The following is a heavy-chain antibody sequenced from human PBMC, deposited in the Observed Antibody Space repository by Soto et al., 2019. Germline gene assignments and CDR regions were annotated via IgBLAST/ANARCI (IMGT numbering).Heavy chain of an antibody. Sequence: GASVKVSCKASGYTFTSYDINWVRQATGQGLEWMGWMNPNSGNTGYAQKFQGRVTMTRNTSISTAYMELSSLRSEDTAVYYCARCPTSRGSAGSGCDYYGMDGWGQGTTGSVSS. J-gene: IGHJ6*02. D-gene: IGHD6-19*01. CDR1: GYTFTSYD. V-gene: IGHV1-8*01. CDR3: ARCPTSRGSAGSGCDYYGMDG. CDR2: MNPNSGNT.